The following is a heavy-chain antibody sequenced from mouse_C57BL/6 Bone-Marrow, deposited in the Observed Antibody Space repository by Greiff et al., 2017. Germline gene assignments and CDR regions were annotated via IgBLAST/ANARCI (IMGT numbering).Heavy chain of an antibody. CDR1: GYTFTSYW. V-gene: IGHV1-7*01. Sequence: VQGVESGAELAKPGASVKLSCKASGYTFTSYWMHWVKQRPGQGLEWIGYINPSSGYTKYNQKFKDKATLTADKSSSTAYMQLSSLTYEDSAVYYCARRGDYSNPWFAYWGQGTLVTVSA. CDR3: ARRGDYSNPWFAY. J-gene: IGHJ3*01. CDR2: INPSSGYT. D-gene: IGHD2-5*01.